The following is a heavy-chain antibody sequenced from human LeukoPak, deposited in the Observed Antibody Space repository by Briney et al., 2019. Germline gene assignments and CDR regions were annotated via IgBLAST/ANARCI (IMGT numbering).Heavy chain of an antibody. D-gene: IGHD2-8*01. CDR2: ISYDGSNK. V-gene: IGHV3-30-3*01. J-gene: IGHJ4*02. CDR3: ARDSGDIVLMVYAPYYFDY. Sequence: GRSLRLSCAASGFTFSSYAMHWLRQAPGKGLEWVAVISYDGSNKYYADSVKGRFTISRDNSKNTLYLQMNSLRAEDTAVYYCARDSGDIVLMVYAPYYFDYWGQGTLVTVSS. CDR1: GFTFSSYA.